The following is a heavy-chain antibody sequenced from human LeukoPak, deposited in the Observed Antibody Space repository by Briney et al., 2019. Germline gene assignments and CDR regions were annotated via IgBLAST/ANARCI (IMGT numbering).Heavy chain of an antibody. D-gene: IGHD5-24*01. J-gene: IGHJ4*02. CDR3: ARARGPVLQFDY. CDR1: GGSINSGSYY. Sequence: SQTLSLTCTVSGGSINSGSYYWSWIRQPAGKGLEWIGRIYTSGSTNYNPSLKSRVTISVDTSKNQFSLKLSSVTAADTAVYYCARARGPVLQFDYWGQGTWSPSPQ. CDR2: IYTSGST. V-gene: IGHV4-61*02.